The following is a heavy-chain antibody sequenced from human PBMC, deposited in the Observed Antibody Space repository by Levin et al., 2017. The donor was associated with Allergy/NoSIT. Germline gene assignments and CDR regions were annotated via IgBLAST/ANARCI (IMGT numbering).Heavy chain of an antibody. J-gene: IGHJ4*02. CDR3: ARGPAYLYLDY. CDR1: GGTFSTYA. V-gene: IGHV1-69*13. D-gene: IGHD2-2*01. Sequence: SVKVSCKASGGTFSTYAISWVRQAPGQGLEWMGGIIPLFGRPNYAQKFQGRATITADDSTNTAYMELSSLRSEDTAVYYCARGPAYLYLDYWGQGTLVTVSS. CDR2: IIPLFGRP.